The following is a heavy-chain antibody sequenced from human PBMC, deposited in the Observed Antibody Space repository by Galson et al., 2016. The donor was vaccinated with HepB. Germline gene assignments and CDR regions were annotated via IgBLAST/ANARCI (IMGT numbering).Heavy chain of an antibody. V-gene: IGHV1-18*01. CDR3: AREDYGDYVGWLEP. CDR1: GYSFNTFG. J-gene: IGHJ5*02. Sequence: SCKASGYSFNTFGLSWVRQAPGQGLEWMGWINPYNGNTQYAQKLQGRVTMTTDTSTSTAYMELRSLRSDDTAVYYCAREDYGDYVGWLEPWGQGTPVTVSS. D-gene: IGHD4-17*01. CDR2: INPYNGNT.